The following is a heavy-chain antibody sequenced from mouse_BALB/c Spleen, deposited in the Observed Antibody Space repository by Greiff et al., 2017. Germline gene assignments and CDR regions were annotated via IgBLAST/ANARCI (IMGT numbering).Heavy chain of an antibody. J-gene: IGHJ4*01. V-gene: IGHV3-8*02. Sequence: EVKLMESGPSLVKPSQTLSLTCSVTGDSITSGYWNWIRKFPGNKLEYMGYISYSGSTYYNPSLKSRISITRDTSKNQYYLQLNSVTTEDTATYYCARSTMITTGYAMDYWGQGTSVTVSS. CDR1: GDSITSGY. CDR3: ARSTMITTGYAMDY. D-gene: IGHD2-4*01. CDR2: ISYSGST.